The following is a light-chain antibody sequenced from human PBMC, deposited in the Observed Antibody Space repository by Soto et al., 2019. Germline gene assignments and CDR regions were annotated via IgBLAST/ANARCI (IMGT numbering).Light chain of an antibody. Sequence: QSVLTQPPSVSGAPGQRVTISCTGSSSNIGAGYDVHWYQQIPGTAPKLLIYGNSNRPSGVPVRFSGSKSCTSASLAITGLQPEDEAEYYCQSYDSSLSGSVFGGGTKLTVL. CDR3: QSYDSSLSGSV. CDR1: SSNIGAGYD. J-gene: IGLJ2*01. V-gene: IGLV1-40*01. CDR2: GNS.